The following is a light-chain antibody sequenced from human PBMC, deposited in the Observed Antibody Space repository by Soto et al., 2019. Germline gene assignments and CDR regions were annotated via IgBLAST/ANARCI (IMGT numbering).Light chain of an antibody. Sequence: QSVLTQPASVSGSPGQSITISCTGTSSDVGGYNYVSWYQQHPGKAPKLMIYEVSNRPSGVSNRFSGSKSGNTASLTISGLQAEDEDDYYCSSYTSSRIDYVFGTGTKVTVL. V-gene: IGLV2-14*01. J-gene: IGLJ1*01. CDR2: EVS. CDR3: SSYTSSRIDYV. CDR1: SSDVGGYNY.